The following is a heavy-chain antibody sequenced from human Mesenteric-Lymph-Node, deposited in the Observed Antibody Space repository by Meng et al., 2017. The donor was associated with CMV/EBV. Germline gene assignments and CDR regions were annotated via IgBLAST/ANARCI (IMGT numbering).Heavy chain of an antibody. J-gene: IGHJ5*02. D-gene: IGHD3-22*01. Sequence: GESSRSGGYFWKWIRQNPGKGLEWIGSIYHSGTTYYNPSLKSRVTISVDTSKNQFSLRLSFVTAADTAVFYCARDSSGYYWFDPWGQGTLVTVSS. CDR1: GESSRSGGYF. CDR3: ARDSSGYYWFDP. CDR2: IYHSGTT. V-gene: IGHV4-31*02.